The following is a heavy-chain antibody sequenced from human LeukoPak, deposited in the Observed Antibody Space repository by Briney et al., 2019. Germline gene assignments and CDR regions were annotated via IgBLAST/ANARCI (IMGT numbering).Heavy chain of an antibody. CDR2: INPNSGGT. J-gene: IGHJ6*02. D-gene: IGHD1-26*01. CDR1: GYTFTGYY. V-gene: IGHV1-2*02. CDR3: ARVSGSYFHYYYYGMDV. Sequence: ASVKVSCKASGYTFTGYYMHWVRQAPGQGLEWMGWINPNSGGTNYAQKFQGRVTMTRDTSISTAYMELSRLRSDDTAVYHCARVSGSYFHYYYYGMDVWGQGTTVTVSS.